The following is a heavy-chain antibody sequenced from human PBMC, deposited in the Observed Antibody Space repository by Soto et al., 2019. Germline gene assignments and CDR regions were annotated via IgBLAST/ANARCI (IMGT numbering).Heavy chain of an antibody. Sequence: SETLSLTCTVSGASINDFYWSWIRQTPGKGLEWVGFMYYSETTKYNPSLKGRVNMSLDTSKNQVSLHLKSVTAADTAVYYCARANSSSWYKLEYKWFDPWGQGTQVTVSS. V-gene: IGHV4-59*01. J-gene: IGHJ5*02. CDR1: GASINDFY. CDR3: ARANSSSWYKLEYKWFDP. D-gene: IGHD6-13*01. CDR2: MYYSETT.